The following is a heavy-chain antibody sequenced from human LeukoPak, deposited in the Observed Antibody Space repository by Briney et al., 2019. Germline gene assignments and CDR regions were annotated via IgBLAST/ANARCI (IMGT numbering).Heavy chain of an antibody. CDR2: INSDGSSA. Sequence: LGVSLRLSCAASGLTFSGYWMHWVRQAPGKGLVWVSRINSDGSSASYADSVKGRFTISRDNAKNTLYLQMNSLRAEDTAVYYCARDPLGVMGRGRWGQGTLVTVSS. V-gene: IGHV3-74*01. CDR3: ARDPLGVMGRGR. CDR1: GLTFSGYW. J-gene: IGHJ4*02. D-gene: IGHD3-10*01.